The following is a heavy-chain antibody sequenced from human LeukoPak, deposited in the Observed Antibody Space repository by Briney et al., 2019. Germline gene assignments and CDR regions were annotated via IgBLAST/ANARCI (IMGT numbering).Heavy chain of an antibody. CDR1: GFTVSSNC. V-gene: IGHV3-66*01. J-gene: IGHJ4*02. CDR2: IYSGGST. D-gene: IGHD3-22*01. Sequence: GGSLRLSCAASGFTVSSNCMSWVRQAPGKGLEWVSVIYSGGSTYYADSVKGRFTISRDNSKNTLYLQMNSLRAEDTAVYYCARDFPYYYDSSGYPLDYWGQGTLVTVSS. CDR3: ARDFPYYYDSSGYPLDY.